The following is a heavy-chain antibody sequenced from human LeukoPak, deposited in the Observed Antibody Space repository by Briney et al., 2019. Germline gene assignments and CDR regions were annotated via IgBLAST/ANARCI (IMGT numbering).Heavy chain of an antibody. CDR3: ARDSTPLGTVPDY. CDR1: GFTFSSYS. D-gene: IGHD2/OR15-2a*01. V-gene: IGHV3-21*01. J-gene: IGHJ4*02. CDR2: ISSSSSYI. Sequence: GGSLRLSCAASGFTFSSYSMNWVRQAPGKGLEWVSSISSSSSYIYCADSVKGRFTISRDNAKNSLYLQMNSLRAEDTAVYYCARDSTPLGTVPDYWGQGTLVTVSS.